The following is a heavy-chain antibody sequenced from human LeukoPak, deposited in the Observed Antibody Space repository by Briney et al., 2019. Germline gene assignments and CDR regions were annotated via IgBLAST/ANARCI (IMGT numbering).Heavy chain of an antibody. J-gene: IGHJ3*02. D-gene: IGHD1-7*01. Sequence: SRTLSLTCTVSGGSISSGGYYWSWIRQHPGKGLEWIGYIYYSGSTYYNPSLKSRVTISVDTSKNQFSLKLSSVTAADTAVYYCATWNYLDAFDIWGQGTMVTVSS. CDR3: ATWNYLDAFDI. CDR2: IYYSGST. CDR1: GGSISSGGYY. V-gene: IGHV4-31*03.